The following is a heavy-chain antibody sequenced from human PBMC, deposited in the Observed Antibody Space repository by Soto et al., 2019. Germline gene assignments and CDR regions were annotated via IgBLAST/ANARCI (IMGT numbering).Heavy chain of an antibody. CDR3: ASGMSCYDFWSGYCLPGSYYYYCMDV. CDR2: INSDGSST. Sequence: GGSLRLSCAASGFTFSSYWVHWVRQAPGKGLVWVSRINSDGSSTSYADSVKGRFTISRDNAKNTLYLQMNSLRAEDTAVYYCASGMSCYDFWSGYCLPGSYYYYCMDVWGQGTTVTVSS. CDR1: GFTFSSYW. J-gene: IGHJ6*02. V-gene: IGHV3-74*01. D-gene: IGHD3-3*01.